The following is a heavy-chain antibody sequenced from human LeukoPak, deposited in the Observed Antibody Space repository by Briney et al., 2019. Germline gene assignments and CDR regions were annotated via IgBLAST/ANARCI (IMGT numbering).Heavy chain of an antibody. D-gene: IGHD2-2*01. CDR2: ISYDGSNK. CDR1: GFTFSSYA. Sequence: GGSLRLSCAASGFTFSSYAMHWVRQAPGKGLEWVAVISYDGSNKYYADSVKGRFTISRDNSKNTLYLQMNSLRAEDTAVYYCASLTRYCSSTSCEGDYWGQGTLVTVSS. V-gene: IGHV3-30-3*01. CDR3: ASLTRYCSSTSCEGDY. J-gene: IGHJ4*02.